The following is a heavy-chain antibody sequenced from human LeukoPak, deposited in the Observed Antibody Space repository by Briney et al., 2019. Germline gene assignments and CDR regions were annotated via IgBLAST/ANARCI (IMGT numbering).Heavy chain of an antibody. J-gene: IGHJ5*01. V-gene: IGHV3-53*01. CDR2: LYSGGRT. CDR1: GFVVLNNY. CDR3: ARGPRPSGGIIDS. D-gene: IGHD2-15*01. Sequence: PGGSLRLSCAASGFVVLNNYITWVRQAPGKGLECVSVLYSGGRTYYADSVKGRFTVSSDYSKNTVFLQIHNVRVEDTAVYYCARGPRPSGGIIDSWGQGTLVTVSS.